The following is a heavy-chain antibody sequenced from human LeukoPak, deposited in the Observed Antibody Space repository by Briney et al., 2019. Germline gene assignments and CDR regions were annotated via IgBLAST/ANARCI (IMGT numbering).Heavy chain of an antibody. V-gene: IGHV4-59*01. CDR2: IYYSGST. D-gene: IGHD4-17*01. Sequence: SETLSLTCTVSGGSISSYYWSWIRQPPGKGLEWIGYIYYSGSTNYNPSLKSRVTISVDTSKDQFSLKLSSVTAADTAVYYCARATTVYTNFLDYWGQGPLVTVSS. J-gene: IGHJ4*02. CDR3: ARATTVYTNFLDY. CDR1: GGSISSYY.